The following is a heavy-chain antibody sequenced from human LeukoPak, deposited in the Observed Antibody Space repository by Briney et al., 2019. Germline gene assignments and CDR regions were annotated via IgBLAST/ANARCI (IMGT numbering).Heavy chain of an antibody. CDR2: IYYSGST. D-gene: IGHD6-6*01. CDR3: ARFIIPISGSSGFDY. J-gene: IGHJ4*02. CDR1: GGSISSYY. V-gene: IGHV4-39*01. Sequence: PSETLSLTCTVSGGSISSYYWSWIRQPPGKGLEWIGSIYYSGSTYYNPSLKSRVTISVDTSKNQFSLKLSSVTAADTAVYYCARFIIPISGSSGFDYWGQGTLVTVSS.